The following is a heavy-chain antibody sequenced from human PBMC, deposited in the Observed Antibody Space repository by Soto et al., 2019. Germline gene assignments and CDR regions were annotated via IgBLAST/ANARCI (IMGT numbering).Heavy chain of an antibody. V-gene: IGHV1-18*01. CDR3: ARVRSGGGWYRVDYYYYGMDV. CDR2: ISAYNGNT. D-gene: IGHD6-19*01. CDR1: GYTFTSYG. J-gene: IGHJ6*02. Sequence: ASVKVSCKASGYTFTSYGISWVRQAPGQGLEWMGWISAYNGNTNYAQKLQGRVTMTTDTSTSTAYMELRSLRSDDTAVYYCARVRSGGGWYRVDYYYYGMDVWGQGTTVTVSS.